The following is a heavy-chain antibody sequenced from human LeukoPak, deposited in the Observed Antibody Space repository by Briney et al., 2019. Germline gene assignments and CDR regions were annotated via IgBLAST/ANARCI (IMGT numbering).Heavy chain of an antibody. J-gene: IGHJ3*02. CDR2: ISDDGSNK. CDR1: GFTFSNYG. CDR3: ARASPEYDAFDI. Sequence: GGSLRLSCAASGFTFSNYGMHWVRQAPGKGLEWVAVISDDGSNKHYTDSVKGRFTISRDNSKNTLCLQMNSLRAEDTAVYYCARASPEYDAFDIWGQGTMATVSS. V-gene: IGHV3-30*03. D-gene: IGHD2/OR15-2a*01.